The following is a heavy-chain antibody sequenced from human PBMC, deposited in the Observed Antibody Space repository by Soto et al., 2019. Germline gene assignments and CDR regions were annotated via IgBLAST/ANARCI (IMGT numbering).Heavy chain of an antibody. CDR1: GISISSGAYY. CDR3: ASEGGRRGVDS. CDR2: IFYSEGT. Sequence: QVQLQESGPGLVKPSQTLSLTCTVSGISISSGAYYWSWIRQHPGKGLEWIGYIFYSEGTYYNPSLKSRVSISVDTAKNQCTLKLTSVSAADTAVYYCASEGGRRGVDSWGQGTLVTVSS. D-gene: IGHD3-10*01. J-gene: IGHJ4*02. V-gene: IGHV4-31*03.